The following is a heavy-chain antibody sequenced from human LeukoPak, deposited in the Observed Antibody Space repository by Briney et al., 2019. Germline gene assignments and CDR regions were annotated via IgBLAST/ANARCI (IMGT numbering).Heavy chain of an antibody. Sequence: GGSLRLSCAASGFTFSSYNMNWVRQAPGKGLEWVSYIGSRSNTIYYADSVKGRFTISRDNAKNSLYLQMNSLRAEDTAVYYCARGGRNGYNMDYWGQGILVTVSS. CDR1: GFTFSSYN. CDR2: IGSRSNTI. CDR3: ARGGRNGYNMDY. V-gene: IGHV3-48*01. D-gene: IGHD5-24*01. J-gene: IGHJ4*02.